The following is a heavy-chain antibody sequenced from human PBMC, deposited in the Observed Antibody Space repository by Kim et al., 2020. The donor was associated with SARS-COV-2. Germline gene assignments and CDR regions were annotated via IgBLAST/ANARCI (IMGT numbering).Heavy chain of an antibody. Sequence: GGSLRLSCAASGFAFRNNALPWVRQAPGKGPEWVSVISYDGMNKYYADFVKGRSTSSRDNSKDPLYLHINILRIDDTALYYGAKDLAQWRPCRY. CDR2: ISYDGMNK. CDR3: AKDLAQWRPCRY. D-gene: IGHD6-19*01. J-gene: IGHJ4*03. V-gene: IGHV3-30*04. CDR1: GFAFRNNA.